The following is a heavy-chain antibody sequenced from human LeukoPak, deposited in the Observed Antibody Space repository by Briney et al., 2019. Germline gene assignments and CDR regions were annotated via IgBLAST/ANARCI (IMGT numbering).Heavy chain of an antibody. CDR2: ISSNTAYI. CDR1: RFTFKSYT. V-gene: IGHV3-21*01. Sequence: GGSLRLSCVDSRFTFKSYTMNWVRQAPGKGLEWGSSISSNTAYIYYADSVKGRFTISRDNAKKSLFLHMNSLRDEATHMYYWARDGVGNFARFGPWGQGTLVTVS. J-gene: IGHJ5*02. CDR3: ARDGVGNFARFGP. D-gene: IGHD4-23*01.